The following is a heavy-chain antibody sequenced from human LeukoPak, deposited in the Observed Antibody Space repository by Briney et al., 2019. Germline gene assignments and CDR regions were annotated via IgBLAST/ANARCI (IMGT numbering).Heavy chain of an antibody. CDR1: GFTFSTYS. CDR2: ISSSSSHR. Sequence: GGSLRLSCAASGFTFSTYSMNWVRQAPGKGLEWVSYISSSSSHRYYADSVKGRFTTSRDNAKNTLYLQTNSLRAEDTAVYYCVRDMYTRSGDDFWGPGSLVTVSS. D-gene: IGHD6-13*01. CDR3: VRDMYTRSGDDF. J-gene: IGHJ4*02. V-gene: IGHV3-21*05.